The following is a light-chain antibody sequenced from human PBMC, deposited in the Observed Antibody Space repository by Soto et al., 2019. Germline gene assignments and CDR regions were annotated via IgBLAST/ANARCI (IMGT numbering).Light chain of an antibody. CDR2: AAS. Sequence: AIRMTQSPSSFSASTGDRVTITCRASQGISSYLAWYQQKPGKAPNLLIYAASTLQSGVPSRFSGSRSGTDFTLTISCLQSEDFATYYCQQYYSYPPTFGQGTKVEIK. CDR1: QGISSY. CDR3: QQYYSYPPT. V-gene: IGKV1-8*01. J-gene: IGKJ1*01.